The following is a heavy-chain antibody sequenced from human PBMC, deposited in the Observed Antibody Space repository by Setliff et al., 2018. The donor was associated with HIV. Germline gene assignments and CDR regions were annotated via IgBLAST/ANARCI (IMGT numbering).Heavy chain of an antibody. D-gene: IGHD3-3*01. J-gene: IGHJ4*02. CDR1: GFSISSRYY. CDR2: IYHTGST. V-gene: IGHV4-38-2*01. CDR3: ARSIVPVASGYYYFEY. Sequence: SETLSLTCAVSGFSISSRYYWGWIRQPPGNGVEWIGSIYHTGSTYYNRSLKSRVTISVDTSKNQFSLKLSSVTAADTAVYYCARSIVPVASGYYYFEYWGQGTLVTVSS.